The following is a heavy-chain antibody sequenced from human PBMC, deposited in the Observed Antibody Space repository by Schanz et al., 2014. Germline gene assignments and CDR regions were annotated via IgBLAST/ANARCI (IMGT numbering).Heavy chain of an antibody. CDR3: ATMWGYCTATACQILEVLDV. Sequence: QVQLVQSGAEVKKPGSSVKVSCKASRSTFSSYTLSWVRQAPRQGLEWMGKIIPILGMENYAQKFQGRVTITADISTSTAYMDLSSLRSDDTAVYYCATMWGYCTATACQILEVLDVWGQGTMVTVSS. CDR1: RSTFSSYT. CDR2: IIPILGME. J-gene: IGHJ3*01. V-gene: IGHV1-69*02. D-gene: IGHD2-8*02.